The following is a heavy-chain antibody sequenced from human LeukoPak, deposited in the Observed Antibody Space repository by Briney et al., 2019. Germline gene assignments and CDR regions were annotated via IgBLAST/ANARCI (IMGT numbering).Heavy chain of an antibody. CDR1: GYSFTRYF. Sequence: GASVKVSCKASGYSFTRYFIHWVRQAPGQGLEWMGIIIPSDGSTSYAQKFQGRVTMTRDTSTSTVYMELSSLSSEDTAVYYCARGKVVTMVRGVIITYFDYWGQGTLVTVSS. D-gene: IGHD3-10*01. CDR2: IIPSDGST. CDR3: ARGKVVTMVRGVIITYFDY. V-gene: IGHV1-46*01. J-gene: IGHJ4*02.